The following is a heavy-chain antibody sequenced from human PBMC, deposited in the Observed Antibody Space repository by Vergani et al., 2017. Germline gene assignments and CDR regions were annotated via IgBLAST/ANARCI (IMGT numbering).Heavy chain of an antibody. D-gene: IGHD2-8*01. CDR3: AKEVRGLMVYATLNYFDY. CDR2: ISGSGGST. J-gene: IGHJ4*02. V-gene: IGHV3-23*01. Sequence: EVQLLESGGDLVQPGGSLRLSCAASGFTFSSYAMSWVRQAPGKGLDWVSAISGSGGSTFYADSVKGRFTISRDNSKSTLYLQMNSLRAEDTAVYYCAKEVRGLMVYATLNYFDYWGQGTLVTVSS. CDR1: GFTFSSYA.